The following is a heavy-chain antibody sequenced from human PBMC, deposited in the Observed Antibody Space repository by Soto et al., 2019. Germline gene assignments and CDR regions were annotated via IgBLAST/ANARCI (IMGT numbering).Heavy chain of an antibody. J-gene: IGHJ2*01. V-gene: IGHV1-18*01. CDR2: ISAYNGNT. D-gene: IGHD3-16*01. CDR1: GYTFTSYG. Sequence: QAQLVQSGAEVKKPGASVKVSCKASGYTFTSYGISWVRQAPGQGLEWMGWISAYNGNTNYAQNLQGRVTMTTDTSTGTAYMELRSLRSDDTAVYYCARGAWAGRALWYFDLWGRGTLVTVSS. CDR3: ARGAWAGRALWYFDL.